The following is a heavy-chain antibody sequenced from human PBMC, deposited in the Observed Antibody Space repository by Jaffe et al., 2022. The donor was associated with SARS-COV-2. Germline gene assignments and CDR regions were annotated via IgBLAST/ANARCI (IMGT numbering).Heavy chain of an antibody. Sequence: QLQLQESGPGLVKPSETLSLTCTVSGGSISSSSYYWGWIRQPPGKGLEWIGSIYYSGSTYYNPSLKSRVTISVDTSKNQFSLKLSSVTAADTAVYYCARARYYCSSTSCTDYYYYGMDVWGQGTTVTVSS. D-gene: IGHD2-2*01. CDR2: IYYSGST. CDR3: ARARYYCSSTSCTDYYYYGMDV. J-gene: IGHJ6*02. CDR1: GGSISSSSYY. V-gene: IGHV4-39*01.